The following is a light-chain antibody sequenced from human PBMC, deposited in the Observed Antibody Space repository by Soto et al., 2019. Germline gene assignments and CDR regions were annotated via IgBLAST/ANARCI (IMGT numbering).Light chain of an antibody. CDR2: DAT. CDR1: QMIARW. V-gene: IGKV1-5*01. Sequence: DIQMTQAPSTLSASFGDTVTLTCRSSQMIARWLVWYQQKPGTAPRLIIYDATSLQSGVPSRFSASASGTDFTLTITRLQPDDFATYYCQHYNSFSRTFGQGTKVDIK. CDR3: QHYNSFSRT. J-gene: IGKJ1*01.